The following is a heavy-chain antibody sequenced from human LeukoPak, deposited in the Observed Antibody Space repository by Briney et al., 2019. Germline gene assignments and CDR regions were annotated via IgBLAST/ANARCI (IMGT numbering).Heavy chain of an antibody. CDR2: IYHSGST. J-gene: IGHJ6*03. D-gene: IGHD6-19*01. Sequence: SEALSLTCAVSGYSISSGYYWGWIRQPPGKGLEWIGSIYHSGSTYYNPSLKSRVTISVDTSKNQFSLKLSSVTAADTAVYYCAREAVADYMDVWGKGTTVTVSS. V-gene: IGHV4-38-2*02. CDR1: GYSISSGYY. CDR3: AREAVADYMDV.